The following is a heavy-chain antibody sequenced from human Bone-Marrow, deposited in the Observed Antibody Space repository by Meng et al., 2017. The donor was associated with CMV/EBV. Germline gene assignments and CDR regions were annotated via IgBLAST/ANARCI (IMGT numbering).Heavy chain of an antibody. Sequence: GESLKISCEASGFTFSAYSMHWVRQAPGKGLEWVALISSDGSNKYYADSVKGRFTVSRDNSENTLYLQMNSLRAEDTAVYYCAKDKRTYYDSSGVALSNWGQGTLVTVSS. CDR2: ISSDGSNK. CDR3: AKDKRTYYDSSGVALSN. CDR1: GFTFSAYS. J-gene: IGHJ4*02. V-gene: IGHV3-30*04. D-gene: IGHD3-22*01.